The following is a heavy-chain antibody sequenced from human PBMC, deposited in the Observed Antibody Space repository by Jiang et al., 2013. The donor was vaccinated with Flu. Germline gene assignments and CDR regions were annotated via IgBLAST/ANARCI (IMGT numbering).Heavy chain of an antibody. Sequence: RLSCAASGFTFSSYGMHWVRQAPGKGLEWVAFIRYDGSNKYYADSVKGRFTISRDNSKNTLYLQMNSLRAEDTAVYYCAKTGGSSWFYYLDYWGQGTLVTVSS. V-gene: IGHV3-30*02. D-gene: IGHD6-13*01. CDR2: IRYDGSNK. J-gene: IGHJ4*02. CDR3: AKTGGSSWFYYLDY. CDR1: GFTFSSYG.